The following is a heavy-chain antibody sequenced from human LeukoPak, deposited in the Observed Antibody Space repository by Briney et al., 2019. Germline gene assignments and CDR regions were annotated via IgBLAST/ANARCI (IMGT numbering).Heavy chain of an antibody. Sequence: SETLSLTCAVSGGSISSSNWWSWVRQPPGKGLEWIGEIHHSGSANYNPSLKSRLTLSVDKPRNQYSLRLSSVTAADSAVYYCARSPPDLVGATDWGQGTLVIVSS. V-gene: IGHV4-4*02. D-gene: IGHD1-26*01. CDR1: GGSISSSNW. CDR3: ARSPPDLVGATD. CDR2: IHHSGSA. J-gene: IGHJ4*02.